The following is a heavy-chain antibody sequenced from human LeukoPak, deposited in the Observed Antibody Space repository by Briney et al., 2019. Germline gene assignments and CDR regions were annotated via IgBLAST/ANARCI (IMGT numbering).Heavy chain of an antibody. CDR1: GGSITNYY. V-gene: IGHV4-59*01. D-gene: IGHD5-24*01. CDR3: ARPGRQDAYNGHYWYFDL. J-gene: IGHJ2*01. CDR2: VSYSGRT. Sequence: PSETLSLTCTVFGGSITNYYWNWIRQPPGKDLEWIGCVSYSGRTHYSSALKSRVTISVDTSKNQFSLNLRSVTAADTAVYYCARPGRQDAYNGHYWYFDLWGRGTLVTVSS.